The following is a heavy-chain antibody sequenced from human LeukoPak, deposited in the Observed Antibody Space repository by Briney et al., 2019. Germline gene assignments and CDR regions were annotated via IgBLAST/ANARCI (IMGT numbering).Heavy chain of an antibody. V-gene: IGHV4-34*01. D-gene: IGHD3-22*01. CDR3: ARIAGWYYYDSSGYRYYYYMDV. CDR1: GGSFSGYY. J-gene: IGHJ6*03. CDR2: INHSGST. Sequence: SETLSLTCAVYGGSFSGYYWSWIRQPPGKGLEWIGEINHSGSTNYNPSLKSRVTISVDTSKNQFSLELSSVTAADTAVYYCARIAGWYYYDSSGYRYYYYMDVWGKGTTVTVSS.